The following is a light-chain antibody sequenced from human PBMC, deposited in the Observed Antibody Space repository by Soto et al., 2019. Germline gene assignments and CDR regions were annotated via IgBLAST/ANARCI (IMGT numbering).Light chain of an antibody. CDR3: LQDSNYPWT. CDR1: QGLRND. J-gene: IGKJ1*01. V-gene: IGKV1-6*01. Sequence: AIQMTQSPSSLSASVGDRVTITCRASQGLRNDLGWYQQKPAKAPTLLIYATSSLQSGVPSRFSGSGSGTDFTLTISSLQPEDFAPYCCLQDSNYPWTFGQGTKVEIK. CDR2: ATS.